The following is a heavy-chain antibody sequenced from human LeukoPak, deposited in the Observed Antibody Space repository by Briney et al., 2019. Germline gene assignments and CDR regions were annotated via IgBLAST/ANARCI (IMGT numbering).Heavy chain of an antibody. D-gene: IGHD3-10*01. CDR2: IGGSGVDT. CDR3: TRGTSRSGNYNFDS. CDR1: GFTFSSYA. V-gene: IGHV3-23*01. Sequence: GGSLRLSCAASGFTFSSYAMRWVRQAPGKGLEWVSAIGGSGVDTYYADSVKGRFTISRDNSKNTLYLQMNSLRAEDTAVYYCTRGTSRSGNYNFDSWGQGTLVTISS. J-gene: IGHJ5*01.